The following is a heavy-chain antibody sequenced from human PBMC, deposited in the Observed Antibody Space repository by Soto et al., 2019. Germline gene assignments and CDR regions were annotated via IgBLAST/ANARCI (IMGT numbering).Heavy chain of an antibody. CDR2: IKSKTDGGTT. Sequence: EVQLVESGGGLVKPGGSLRLSCAASGFTFSNAWMSWVRQAPGKGLEWVGRIKSKTDGGTTDYAAPVKGRFTISRDDSNNTLYLQMNSLKTEYTAVYYSTATQLVRDDYFDYWGHGTLATVSS. J-gene: IGHJ4*01. CDR3: TATQLVRDDYFDY. CDR1: GFTFSNAW. V-gene: IGHV3-15*01. D-gene: IGHD6-6*01.